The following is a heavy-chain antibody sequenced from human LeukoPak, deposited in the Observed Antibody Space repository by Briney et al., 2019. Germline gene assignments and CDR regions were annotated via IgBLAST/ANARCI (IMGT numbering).Heavy chain of an antibody. D-gene: IGHD3-10*01. J-gene: IGHJ4*02. CDR3: ARGTMVRGEMKGVDY. Sequence: SETLSLTCAVYGGSFSDYFWGWIRQPPGKGLEWIGEINHSGRTYYNPSLKSRVTISVDTSKNQFSLKLSSVTAADTAVYYCARGTMVRGEMKGVDYWGQGTLVTVSS. V-gene: IGHV4-34*01. CDR2: INHSGRT. CDR1: GGSFSDYF.